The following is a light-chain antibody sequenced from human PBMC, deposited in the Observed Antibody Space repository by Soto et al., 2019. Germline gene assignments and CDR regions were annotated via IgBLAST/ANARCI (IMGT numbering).Light chain of an antibody. CDR1: QSVSSN. CDR2: GAS. CDR3: QQYNNWPLT. J-gene: IGKJ4*01. Sequence: ERVMTQFPATLSVSPGERATLSCRARQSVSSNLAWYQQKPGQAPRLLIYGASTRATGIPARFSGSGSGTEFTLTISSLQSEDFAVYYCQQYNNWPLTFGGGTKVEIK. V-gene: IGKV3-15*01.